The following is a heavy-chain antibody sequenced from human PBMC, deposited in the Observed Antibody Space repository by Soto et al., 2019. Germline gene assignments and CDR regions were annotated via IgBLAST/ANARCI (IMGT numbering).Heavy chain of an antibody. CDR1: GVIFSRYG. J-gene: IGHJ4*02. V-gene: IGHV3-23*01. CDR3: AKESRGFDY. Sequence: GGSLRLSCAASGVIFSRYGMSWVRQPPGKGLEWVSGISGSGGSTYADSVKGRFTISRDNSKNTLYLQMNSLRAEDTAIYYCAKESRGFDYWGQGILVTVSS. CDR2: ISGSGGST. D-gene: IGHD3-10*01.